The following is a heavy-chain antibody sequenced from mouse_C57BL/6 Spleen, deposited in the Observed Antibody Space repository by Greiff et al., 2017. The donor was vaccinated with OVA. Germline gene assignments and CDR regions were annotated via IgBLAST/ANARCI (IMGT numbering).Heavy chain of an antibody. D-gene: IGHD2-3*01. Sequence: QVQLQQPGAELVMPGASVKLSCKASGYTFTSYWMHWVKQRPGQGLEWIGEIDPSDSYTNYNQKFKGKSTLTVDKSSSTAYLQLSSLTSEYSAVYYCARWLLRPYAMDYWGQGTSVTVSS. CDR1: GYTFTSYW. CDR3: ARWLLRPYAMDY. J-gene: IGHJ4*01. V-gene: IGHV1-69*01. CDR2: IDPSDSYT.